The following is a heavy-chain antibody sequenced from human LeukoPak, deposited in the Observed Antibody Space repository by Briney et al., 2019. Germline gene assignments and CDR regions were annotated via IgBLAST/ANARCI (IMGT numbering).Heavy chain of an antibody. CDR1: GYTFTSFG. Sequence: ASVRVSCKASGYTFTSFGISWVRQAPGQGLEWMGWISPYNGNTNYPQKVQGRITVTTDTSTSTAYMELRSLRSDDTAVYYCARDKNHYDTRGDFWGQGTLVTVSS. V-gene: IGHV1-18*01. CDR3: ARDKNHYDTRGDF. D-gene: IGHD1-14*01. CDR2: ISPYNGNT. J-gene: IGHJ4*02.